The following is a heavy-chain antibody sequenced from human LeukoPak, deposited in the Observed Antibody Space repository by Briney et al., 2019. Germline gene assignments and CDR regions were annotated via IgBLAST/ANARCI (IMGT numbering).Heavy chain of an antibody. J-gene: IGHJ4*02. CDR1: GDSISSYY. CDR2: IYYSGST. V-gene: IGHV4-59*01. CDR3: ARELENYYDSSGYYYD. D-gene: IGHD3-22*01. Sequence: PSETLSLTCTVSGDSISSYYWSWIRQPPGKGLEWIGYIYYSGSTNYNPSLKGRVTISVDTSKNQFSLKLSSVTAADTAVYYCARELENYYDSSGYYYDWGQGTLVTVSS.